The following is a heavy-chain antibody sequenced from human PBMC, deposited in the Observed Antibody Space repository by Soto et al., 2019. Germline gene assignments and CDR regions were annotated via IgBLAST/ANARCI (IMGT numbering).Heavy chain of an antibody. V-gene: IGHV3-30*18. D-gene: IGHD3-3*01. J-gene: IGHJ4*02. Sequence: GGSLRLSCAASGFTFSSYGMHWVRQAPGKGLEWVAVISYDGSNKYYADSVKGRFTISRDNSKNTLYLQMNSLRAEDTAVYYCAKVSDYDFWSGYYYFDYWGQGTLVTVSS. CDR1: GFTFSSYG. CDR2: ISYDGSNK. CDR3: AKVSDYDFWSGYYYFDY.